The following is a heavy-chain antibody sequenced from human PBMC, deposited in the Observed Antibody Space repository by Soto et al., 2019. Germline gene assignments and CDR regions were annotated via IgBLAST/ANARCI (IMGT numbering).Heavy chain of an antibody. D-gene: IGHD2-15*01. J-gene: IGHJ3*02. CDR3: ARFPGGYCSGRSCDAFDI. V-gene: IGHV1-8*01. CDR1: GYTFTSYD. Sequence: ASVKVSCKASGYTFTSYDINWVRQATGQGLEWMGWMNPNSGNTGYAQKFQGRVTMTRNTSISTAYMELSSLRSEDTAVYYCARFPGGYCSGRSCDAFDIRGQGTMVTVSS. CDR2: MNPNSGNT.